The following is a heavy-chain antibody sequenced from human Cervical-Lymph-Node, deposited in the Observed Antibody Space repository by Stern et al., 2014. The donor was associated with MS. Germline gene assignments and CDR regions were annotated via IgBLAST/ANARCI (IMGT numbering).Heavy chain of an antibody. CDR3: ATDRDDFRSGYSAPTKGYGLDV. CDR2: FDPEDGET. D-gene: IGHD3-3*01. CDR1: GYTLTELS. Sequence: EQLVESGAEVKKPGASVKVSCKVSGYTLTELSMHWVRQAPGKGLEWMGGFDPEDGETIYAQKFQGRVTMPEDTSTNTAYIECSSLRSEDTAVYYCATDRDDFRSGYSAPTKGYGLDVWGQGTTVTVTS. V-gene: IGHV1-24*01. J-gene: IGHJ6*02.